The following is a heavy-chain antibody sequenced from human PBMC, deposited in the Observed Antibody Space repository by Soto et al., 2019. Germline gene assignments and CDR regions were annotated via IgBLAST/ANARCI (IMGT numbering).Heavy chain of an antibody. J-gene: IGHJ4*02. Sequence: EVQLVESGGGLVQPGGSLRLSCAASGFTVSSNYMSWVRQAPGKGLEWVSVIYSGGSTYYADSVKGRFTISRHNSKNTLYLQMNSLRAEDTAVYYCARRYSGYDSSYFDYWGQGTLVTVSS. CDR2: IYSGGST. CDR3: ARRYSGYDSSYFDY. D-gene: IGHD5-12*01. CDR1: GFTVSSNY. V-gene: IGHV3-53*04.